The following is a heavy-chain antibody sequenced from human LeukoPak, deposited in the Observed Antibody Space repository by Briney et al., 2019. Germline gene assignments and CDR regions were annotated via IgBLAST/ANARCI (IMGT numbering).Heavy chain of an antibody. V-gene: IGHV3-23*01. CDR2: ISGSGGST. CDR1: GFTFSSYG. CDR3: AKDINYYGSGSYHG. J-gene: IGHJ4*02. D-gene: IGHD3-10*01. Sequence: PGGSLRLSCAASGFTFSSYGMSWVRQAPGKGLEWVSAISGSGGSTHYADSVKGRFTISRDNSKNTLYLQMNSLRAEDTAVYYCAKDINYYGSGSYHGWGQGTLVTVSS.